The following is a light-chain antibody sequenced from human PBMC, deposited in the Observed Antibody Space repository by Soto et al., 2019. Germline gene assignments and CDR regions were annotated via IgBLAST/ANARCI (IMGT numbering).Light chain of an antibody. Sequence: EIVLTQSPGTLSLSPGERATLSCRASQSVGSDYLAWYQQKPGQAPRILIFGASGRATGIPDRFSGSGSGTDFTLTISRLEPEDFAVYYCQQRSYPITFGQGTRLEIK. V-gene: IGKV3-20*01. CDR3: QQRSYPIT. CDR1: QSVGSDY. CDR2: GAS. J-gene: IGKJ5*01.